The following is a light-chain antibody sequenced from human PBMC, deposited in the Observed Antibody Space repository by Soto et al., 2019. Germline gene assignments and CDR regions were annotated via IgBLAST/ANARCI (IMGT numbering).Light chain of an antibody. J-gene: IGLJ1*01. CDR2: DVS. Sequence: QSVLTQPASVSGSPGQSITISCTGTSSDVGGYNYVSWYQQHPGKAPKLMIYDVSNRPSGVSNHFSGSKSGNTASLTISGLQAEDGADYYCSSYTSSSTYVFGTGTKVTVL. V-gene: IGLV2-14*01. CDR3: SSYTSSSTYV. CDR1: SSDVGGYNY.